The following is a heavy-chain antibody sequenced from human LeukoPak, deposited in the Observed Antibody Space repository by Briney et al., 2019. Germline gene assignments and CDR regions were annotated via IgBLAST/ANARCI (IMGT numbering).Heavy chain of an antibody. D-gene: IGHD6-19*01. CDR3: ARGGIAVVRYFDY. Sequence: GWINPNSGGTNYAQKFQGRVTMTRDTSISTAYMELSRLRSDDTAVYYCARGGIAVVRYFDYWGQGTLVTVSS. CDR2: INPNSGGT. V-gene: IGHV1-2*02. J-gene: IGHJ4*02.